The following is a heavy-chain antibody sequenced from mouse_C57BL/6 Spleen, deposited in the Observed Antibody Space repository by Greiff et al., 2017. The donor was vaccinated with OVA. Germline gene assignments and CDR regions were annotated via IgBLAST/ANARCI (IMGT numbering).Heavy chain of an antibody. J-gene: IGHJ2*01. CDR3: VRHIYDGYYFDY. V-gene: IGHV10-1*01. D-gene: IGHD2-3*01. CDR2: IRSKSNNYAT. CDR1: GFSFNTYA. Sequence: AGGLVQPKGSLKLSCAASGFSFNTYAMNWVRQAPGKGLEWVARIRSKSNNYATYYADSVKDRFTISRDDSESMLYLQMNNLKTEDTAMYYCVRHIYDGYYFDYWGQGTTLTVSS.